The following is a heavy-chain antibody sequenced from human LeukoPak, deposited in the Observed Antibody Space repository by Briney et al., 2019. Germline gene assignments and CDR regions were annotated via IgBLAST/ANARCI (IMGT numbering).Heavy chain of an antibody. CDR2: INHSGST. J-gene: IGHJ4*02. Sequence: SETLSLTCAVYGGSFSGYYWSWIRQPPGKGPEWIGEINHSGSTNYNPSLKSRVTISVDTSKNQFSLKLSSVTAADTAVYYCASRGYFDYWSQGTLVTVSS. CDR1: GGSFSGYY. CDR3: ASRGYFDY. V-gene: IGHV4-34*01.